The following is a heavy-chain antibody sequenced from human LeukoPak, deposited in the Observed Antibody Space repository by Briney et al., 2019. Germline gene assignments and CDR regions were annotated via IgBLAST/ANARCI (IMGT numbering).Heavy chain of an antibody. J-gene: IGHJ5*02. CDR3: ARLTTTVSAWFDP. D-gene: IGHD4/OR15-4a*01. CDR1: GGSISSGDYY. V-gene: IGHV4-31*03. CDR2: ISYSGST. Sequence: SQTLSLTCTVSGGSISSGDYYWSWIRQHPGKGPEWIGHISYSGSTYYNPSLKSRITISVDTSKNYFSLKLSSVTAADTAVYYCARLTTTVSAWFDPWGQGTVVTVSS.